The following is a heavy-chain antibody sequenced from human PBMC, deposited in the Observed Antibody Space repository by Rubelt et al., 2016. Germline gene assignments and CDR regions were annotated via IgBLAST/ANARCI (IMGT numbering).Heavy chain of an antibody. Sequence: QVQLVQSGAEVKKPGASVKVSCKASGYTFTGYYMHWVRQAPGQGLEWMGWINPNSGGTNYAQKFQGRVTITADESTSTAYMELSSLRSEDTAVYYCARSAFNWFDPWGQGTLVTVSS. J-gene: IGHJ5*02. CDR3: ARSAFNWFDP. CDR2: INPNSGGT. CDR1: GYTFTGYY. V-gene: IGHV1-2*02.